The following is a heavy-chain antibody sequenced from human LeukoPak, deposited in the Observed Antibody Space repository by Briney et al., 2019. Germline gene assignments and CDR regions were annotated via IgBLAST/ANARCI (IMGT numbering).Heavy chain of an antibody. CDR2: ISAYNGNT. D-gene: IGHD6-6*01. Sequence: ASVKVSCKASGYTFTSYDISWVRQAPGQGLEWMGWISAYNGNTNYAQKLQDRVTMTTDTSTTTAYMEVRSLTSDDTAVYYCARGSAMAQKQLVRHFDSWGQGTLVIVSS. CDR1: GYTFTSYD. CDR3: ARGSAMAQKQLVRHFDS. V-gene: IGHV1-18*01. J-gene: IGHJ4*02.